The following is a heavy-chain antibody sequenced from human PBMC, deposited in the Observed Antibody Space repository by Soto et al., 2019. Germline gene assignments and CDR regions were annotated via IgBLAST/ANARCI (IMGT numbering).Heavy chain of an antibody. CDR2: IYSGGST. CDR3: ARVLVAALLDWFDP. D-gene: IGHD2-15*01. J-gene: IGHJ5*02. V-gene: IGHV3-53*02. Sequence: EVQLVETGGGLIQPGGSLRLSCAASGFTFSSNYISWVRQAPGQGLEWVSGIYSGGSTYYADSVKGRFTISRDNSKNRLYIQMNSMRAEDPAVYDCARVLVAALLDWFDPWGQGTLVTVSS. CDR1: GFTFSSNY.